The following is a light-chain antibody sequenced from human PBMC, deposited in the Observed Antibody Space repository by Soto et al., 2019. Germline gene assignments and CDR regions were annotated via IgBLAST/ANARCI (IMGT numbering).Light chain of an antibody. J-gene: IGLJ3*02. CDR3: GTWDSSLSAPNWV. CDR1: ISNIGKNY. Sequence: QSVLTQPPSVSAAPGQKVTISCYGSISNIGKNYVSWYQQLPGTAPKVLIYDNNKRPSGIPDRFSGSKSDTSATLGITGLQTGDEADYYCGTWDSSLSAPNWVFGGGTKLTVL. V-gene: IGLV1-51*01. CDR2: DNN.